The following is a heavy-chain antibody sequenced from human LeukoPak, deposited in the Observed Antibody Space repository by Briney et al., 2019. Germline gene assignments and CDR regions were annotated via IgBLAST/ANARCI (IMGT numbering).Heavy chain of an antibody. CDR1: GGSISSGDYY. J-gene: IGHJ4*02. CDR2: IYYSGST. Sequence: PSETLSLTCTVSGGSISSGDYYWSWIRQPPGKGLEWIGYIYYSGSTYYNPTLKSRVTISVDTSKNQFSLKLSSVTAADTAVYYCARIAPLRSSGSPYYFDYWGQGTLVTVSS. D-gene: IGHD3-22*01. V-gene: IGHV4-30-4*01. CDR3: ARIAPLRSSGSPYYFDY.